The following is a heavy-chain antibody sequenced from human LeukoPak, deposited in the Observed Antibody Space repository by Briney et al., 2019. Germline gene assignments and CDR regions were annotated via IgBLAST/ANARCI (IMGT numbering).Heavy chain of an antibody. D-gene: IGHD3-16*02. J-gene: IGHJ4*02. Sequence: GGSLRLSCAASGFTFSSYGMHWVRQAPGKGLEWVAFIRYDASNKYYADSVKGRFTIPRDNSKNTLYLQMNSLRAEDTAVYYCAKGDKGELSSLDYWGQGTLVTVSS. CDR1: GFTFSSYG. V-gene: IGHV3-30*02. CDR2: IRYDASNK. CDR3: AKGDKGELSSLDY.